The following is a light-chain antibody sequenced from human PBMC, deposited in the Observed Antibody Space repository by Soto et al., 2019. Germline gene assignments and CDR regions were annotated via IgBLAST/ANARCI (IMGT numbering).Light chain of an antibody. Sequence: QSALTQPASVSGSPGQSITISCTGTSSDVGGYNYVSWYQQYPGKAPKLMIYDVSNRPSGVSNRLSGSKSGNTASLTISGLQAEDEADYYCTSYTSSSTLYVFGTGTKVTVL. CDR2: DVS. CDR3: TSYTSSSTLYV. V-gene: IGLV2-14*01. J-gene: IGLJ1*01. CDR1: SSDVGGYNY.